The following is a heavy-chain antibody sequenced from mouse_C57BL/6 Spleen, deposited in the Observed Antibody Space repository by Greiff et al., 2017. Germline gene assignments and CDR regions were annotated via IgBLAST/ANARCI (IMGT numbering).Heavy chain of an antibody. CDR2: ISPNNGGT. CDR1: GYTFTDYY. CDR3: ARSSGYPSFFGY. D-gene: IGHD3-2*02. V-gene: IGHV1-26*01. Sequence: EVKLVESGPELVKPGASVKISCTASGYTFTDYYMNWVKQSHGKSLEWIGDISPNNGGTSYNQNFKGKATLTVDKSSSTAYMELRSLTCEDSEVYYCARSSGYPSFFGYWGQGTTLTVSS. J-gene: IGHJ2*01.